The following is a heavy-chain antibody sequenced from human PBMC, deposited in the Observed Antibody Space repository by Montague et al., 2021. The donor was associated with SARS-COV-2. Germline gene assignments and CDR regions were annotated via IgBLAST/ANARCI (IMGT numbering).Heavy chain of an antibody. CDR2: IYSSGST. Sequence: SETLSLTCTVSGGSISSYYWSWIRQPAGKGLEWIGRIYSSGSTNYNPSLKSRVTMSVDTSKNQFSLKLSLVTAADTALYYCAGARPGSYYYGSGTYTWGGYGMDVWGQGTTVTVSS. CDR1: GGSISSYY. V-gene: IGHV4-4*07. D-gene: IGHD3-10*01. J-gene: IGHJ6*02. CDR3: AGARPGSYYYGSGTYTWGGYGMDV.